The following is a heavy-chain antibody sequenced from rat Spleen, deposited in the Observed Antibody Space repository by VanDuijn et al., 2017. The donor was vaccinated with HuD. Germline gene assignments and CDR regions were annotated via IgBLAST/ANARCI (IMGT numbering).Heavy chain of an antibody. CDR1: GFIFSDYN. V-gene: IGHV5-22*01. CDR2: IGYEGGNT. D-gene: IGHD4-3*01. CDR3: ARHGWGYGVMDA. Sequence: EVQLVESGGGLVQPGRSLKISCAASGFIFSDYNMAWVRQAPKKGLEWVASIGYEGGNTYYGDSVKGRFTISRDNAKSTLYLQMDSLTSEDTATYYCARHGWGYGVMDAWGQGASVTVSS. J-gene: IGHJ4*01.